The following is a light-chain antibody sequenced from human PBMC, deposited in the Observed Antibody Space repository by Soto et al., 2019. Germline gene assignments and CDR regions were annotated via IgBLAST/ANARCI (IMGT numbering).Light chain of an antibody. J-gene: IGKJ4*01. CDR1: QAISHY. CDR2: GAS. V-gene: IGKV1-17*03. Sequence: DIQMTQSPSAMSASVGDRVTITCRASQAISHYLAWFHQRPGKVPKRLIYGASTLESGVPSRFSRSGSGTEFTLTISSLQPEDFGTYYCLQHNTYPLSFGGGTKV. CDR3: LQHNTYPLS.